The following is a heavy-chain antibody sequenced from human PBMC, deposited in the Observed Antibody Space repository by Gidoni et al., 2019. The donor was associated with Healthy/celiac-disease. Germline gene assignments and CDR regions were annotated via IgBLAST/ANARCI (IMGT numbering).Heavy chain of an antibody. CDR3: ARGPRYFDWLLYSNWFDP. CDR2: INHSGST. Sequence: QVQLQQWGAGLLKPSETLSLTCAVYGGSFSGYYWSWIRQPPGQGLEWIGEINHSGSTNYNPSLKSRVTISVDTAKNQFSLKLSSVTAADTAVYYCARGPRYFDWLLYSNWFDPWGQGTLVTVSS. V-gene: IGHV4-34*01. CDR1: GGSFSGYY. D-gene: IGHD3-9*01. J-gene: IGHJ5*02.